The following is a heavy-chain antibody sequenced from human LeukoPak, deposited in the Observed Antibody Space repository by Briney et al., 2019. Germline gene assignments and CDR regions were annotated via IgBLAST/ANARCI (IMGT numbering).Heavy chain of an antibody. CDR1: GYTFSSYW. J-gene: IGHJ4*02. CDR2: IKKDGSEK. D-gene: IGHD3-22*01. Sequence: GGSLRLSCAASGYTFSSYWMSWVRQAPGKGLERVANIKKDGSEKYYVDSVKGRFTISRDNAKNSLYLQMNSLRAEDTAVYYCARDLYRIVVVPHYFDYWGQGTLVTVSS. V-gene: IGHV3-7*01. CDR3: ARDLYRIVVVPHYFDY.